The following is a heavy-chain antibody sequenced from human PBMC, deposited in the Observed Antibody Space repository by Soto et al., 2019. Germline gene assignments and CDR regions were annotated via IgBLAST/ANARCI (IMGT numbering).Heavy chain of an antibody. V-gene: IGHV1-69*14. J-gene: IGHJ4*02. CDR2: IIPIAGTP. CDR3: ARGYCVSSSCHSLDS. Sequence: QVQLVQSGAEVKTPGSSVTVSCKASGDTSTPYAISWVRQAPGQGLEWLGGIIPIAGTPTYAQKFQGRVTISEDRSTSTTSKELTRLTSEDTAVDYCARGYCVSSSCHSLDSWGQGTPVTVSS. CDR1: GDTSTPYA. D-gene: IGHD2-15*01.